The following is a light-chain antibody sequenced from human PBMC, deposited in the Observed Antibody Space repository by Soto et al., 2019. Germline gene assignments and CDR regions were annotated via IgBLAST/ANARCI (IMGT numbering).Light chain of an antibody. CDR3: SSYTNTAALAV. J-gene: IGLJ3*02. V-gene: IGLV2-14*01. CDR1: RSDIGLYNY. Sequence: QSALTQPASVSGSPGQSITISCAGTRSDIGLYNYVSWYHQPPGEAPKLLIYEVTNRPSGISHRFSGSKAGNTASLTISGLQGEDKGDYYCSSYTNTAALAVFGGGTQLTVL. CDR2: EVT.